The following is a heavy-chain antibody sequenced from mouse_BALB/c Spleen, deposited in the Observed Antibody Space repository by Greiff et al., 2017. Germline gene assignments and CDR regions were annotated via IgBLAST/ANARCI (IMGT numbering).Heavy chain of an antibody. Sequence: EVQGVESGPGLVKPSQSLSLTCTVTGYSITSDYAWNWIRQFPGNKLEWMGYISYSGSTSYNPSLKSRISITRDTSKNQFFLQLNSVTTEDTATYYCAREEDYYGSPGYFDDWGQGTTLTVSS. V-gene: IGHV3-2*02. D-gene: IGHD1-1*01. CDR1: GYSITSDYA. CDR2: ISYSGST. J-gene: IGHJ2*01. CDR3: AREEDYYGSPGYFDD.